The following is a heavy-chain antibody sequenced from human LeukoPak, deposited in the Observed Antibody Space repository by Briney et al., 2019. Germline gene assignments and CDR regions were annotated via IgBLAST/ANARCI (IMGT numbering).Heavy chain of an antibody. CDR2: ISYDGSNK. CDR1: GFTFSSYG. D-gene: IGHD3-3*01. J-gene: IGHJ4*02. CDR3: AKDKGHYDFWSGYPYYFDY. V-gene: IGHV3-30*18. Sequence: GRSLRLSCAASGFTFSSYGTHWVRQAPGKGLEWVAVISYDGSNKYYADSVKGRFTISRDNSKNTLYLQMNSLRAEDTAVYYCAKDKGHYDFWSGYPYYFDYWGQGTLVTVSS.